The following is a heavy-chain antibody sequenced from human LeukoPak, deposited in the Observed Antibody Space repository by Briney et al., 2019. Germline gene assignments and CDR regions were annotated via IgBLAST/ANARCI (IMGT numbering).Heavy chain of an antibody. CDR3: ARKGEMATVFPFDY. CDR1: GGSFSGNY. CDR2: INHSGST. D-gene: IGHD5-24*01. J-gene: IGHJ4*02. Sequence: SETLSLTCAVYGGSFSGNYWSWIRQPPGKGLEWIGEINHSGSTNYIPYLKSRVTISVDTPKNQFSLKLSSVTAADTAVYYCARKGEMATVFPFDYWGQGTLVTVSS. V-gene: IGHV4-34*01.